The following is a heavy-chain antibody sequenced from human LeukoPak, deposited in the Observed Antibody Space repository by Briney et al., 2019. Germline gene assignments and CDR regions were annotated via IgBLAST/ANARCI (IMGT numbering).Heavy chain of an antibody. Sequence: ASVNVSCKVSGYTLTELSMHWVRQAPGKGLEWMGGFDPEDGETIYAQKFQGRVTMTEDTSTDTAYMELSSLRSEDTAVYYCATGGTTPYYYMDVWGKGTTVTVSS. V-gene: IGHV1-24*01. CDR1: GYTLTELS. CDR2: FDPEDGET. J-gene: IGHJ6*03. D-gene: IGHD1-1*01. CDR3: ATGGTTPYYYMDV.